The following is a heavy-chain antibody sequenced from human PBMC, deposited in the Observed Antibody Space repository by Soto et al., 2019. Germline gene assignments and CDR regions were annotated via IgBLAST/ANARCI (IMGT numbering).Heavy chain of an antibody. D-gene: IGHD5-18*01. J-gene: IGHJ6*02. CDR1: GGIFTNNA. V-gene: IGHV1-69*01. CDR3: ATGGHNDGYNFYHGMDV. CDR2: VIPLFDTA. Sequence: QVQGVQSGAEVKKPGSSVKVSCKVSGGIFTNNAISWVRQAPGQGLEWLGGVIPLFDTAYYAQIFRGRLRISADGATTTAYMDLSGLTSADTAVYCCATGGHNDGYNFYHGMDVWGQGTTVTVS.